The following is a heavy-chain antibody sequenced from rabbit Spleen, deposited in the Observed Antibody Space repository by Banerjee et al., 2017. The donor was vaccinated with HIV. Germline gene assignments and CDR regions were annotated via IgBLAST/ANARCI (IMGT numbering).Heavy chain of an antibody. J-gene: IGHJ4*01. V-gene: IGHV1S45*01. CDR1: GFSFTNKDV. CDR3: ARQGGIVVAGAFNL. D-gene: IGHD4-1*01. Sequence: QEHLEESGGGLVKPEGSLTLTCTASGFSFTNKDVMCWVRQAPGKGLEWIGCINSGSGGITFSASWAKGRFTISRSSSTTVTLQMTSLTAADTATYFCARQGGIVVAGAFNLWGPGTL. CDR2: INSGSGGIT.